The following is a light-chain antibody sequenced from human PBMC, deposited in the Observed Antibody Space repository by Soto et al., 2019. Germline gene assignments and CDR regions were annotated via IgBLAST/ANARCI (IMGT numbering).Light chain of an antibody. CDR3: QQYSSFPLT. CDR2: KAS. CDR1: QSFNNW. V-gene: IGKV1-5*03. J-gene: IGKJ4*01. Sequence: DIQMTQSPSTLSASVGDRVTITCRASQSFNNWLAWYQQKPGKAPKLLIYKASSLESGVPSRFSGSGSGTEFTLTISSLQPDDVAAYSCQQYSSFPLTFGGGTKVEIK.